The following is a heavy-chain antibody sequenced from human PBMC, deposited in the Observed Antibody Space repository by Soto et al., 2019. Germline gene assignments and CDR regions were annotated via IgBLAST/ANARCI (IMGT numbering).Heavy chain of an antibody. CDR2: INHDGSEK. Sequence: PGGSLRLSCGASGGLWMSWVRQAPGKGLEWVANINHDGSEKYYVDSVKGRFTISRDDAKNSLYLDMTSLRAEDTAVYFCARGHYSNPLGGQGTLVTVSS. CDR3: ARGHYSNPL. V-gene: IGHV3-7*01. J-gene: IGHJ4*02. D-gene: IGHD4-4*01. CDR1: GGLW.